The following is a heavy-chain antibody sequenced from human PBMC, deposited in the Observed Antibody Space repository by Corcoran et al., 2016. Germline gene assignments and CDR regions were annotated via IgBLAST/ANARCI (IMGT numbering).Heavy chain of an antibody. D-gene: IGHD3-16*01. Sequence: EVQLVESGGGLVKPGGSLRLSCAASGFTFSSYSMNWVRQAPGKGLEWVSSISSSSSYIYYADSVKGRFTISRDNAKNSLYLQMNSLRAEETAVYDCARDQDTFGWATEYYGMDVWGQGTTVTVSS. CDR3: ARDQDTFGWATEYYGMDV. J-gene: IGHJ6*02. CDR2: ISSSSSYI. CDR1: GFTFSSYS. V-gene: IGHV3-21*01.